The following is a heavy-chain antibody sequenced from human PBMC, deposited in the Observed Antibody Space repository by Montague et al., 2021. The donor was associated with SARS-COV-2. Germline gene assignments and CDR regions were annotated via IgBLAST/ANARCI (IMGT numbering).Heavy chain of an antibody. CDR3: ARDMDSGSYWDAFDI. CDR1: GFTFSSYW. CDR2: ISSDGSGT. J-gene: IGHJ3*02. V-gene: IGHV3-74*01. D-gene: IGHD1-26*01. Sequence: SLRLSCAASGFTFSSYWMHWVRQAPGKGLVWVSRISSDGSGTTYADSVKGRFTISRDNAKNTLYLQMNSLRAEDTAVYYCARDMDSGSYWDAFDIWGQGTMVTVSS.